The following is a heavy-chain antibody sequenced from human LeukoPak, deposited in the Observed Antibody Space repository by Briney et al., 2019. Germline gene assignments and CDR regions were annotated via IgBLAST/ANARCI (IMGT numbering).Heavy chain of an antibody. CDR3: AKYGYSIYFDS. J-gene: IGHJ4*02. D-gene: IGHD5-18*01. CDR1: GFTFSDYY. Sequence: GGSLRLSCAASGFTFSDYYMSWIRQAPGKGLEWVSYISSSGSTIYYADSVKGRFTISRDNAKNSVYLQMNSLRAEDTAVYFCAKYGYSIYFDSWGQGTLVTVSS. V-gene: IGHV3-11*04. CDR2: ISSSGSTI.